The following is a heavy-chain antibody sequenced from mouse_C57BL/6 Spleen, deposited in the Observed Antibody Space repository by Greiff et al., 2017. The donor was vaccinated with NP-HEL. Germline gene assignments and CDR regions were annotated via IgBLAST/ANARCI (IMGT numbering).Heavy chain of an antibody. CDR1: GYTFTSYW. Sequence: QVQLQQPGAELVKPGASVKLSCKASGYTFTSYWMHWVKQRPGQGLEWIGMIHPNSGSTNYNEKFKSKATLTVDKSSSTAYMQLSSLTSEDSAVYYCARGHYDGYYNYFDYWGQGTTLTVSS. J-gene: IGHJ2*01. V-gene: IGHV1-64*01. CDR3: ARGHYDGYYNYFDY. CDR2: IHPNSGST. D-gene: IGHD2-3*01.